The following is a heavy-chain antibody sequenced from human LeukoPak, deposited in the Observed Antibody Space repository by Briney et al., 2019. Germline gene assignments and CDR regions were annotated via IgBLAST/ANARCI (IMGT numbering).Heavy chain of an antibody. CDR2: IYHSGST. CDR3: ARGEVARYYYGMDV. V-gene: IGHV4-30-2*05. D-gene: IGHD5-12*01. CDR1: GGSISSGGYY. Sequence: SQTLSLTCTVSGGSISSGGYYWSWIRQPPGKGLEWIGYIYHSGSTYYNPSLKSRVTISVDTSKNQFSLKLSSVTAADTAVYYCARGEVARYYYGMDVWGQGTTVTVSS. J-gene: IGHJ6*02.